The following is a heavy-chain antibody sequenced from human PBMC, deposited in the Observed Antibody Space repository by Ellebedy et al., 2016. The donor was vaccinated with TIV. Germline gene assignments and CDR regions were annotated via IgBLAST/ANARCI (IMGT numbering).Heavy chain of an antibody. J-gene: IGHJ4*02. D-gene: IGHD5-24*01. CDR2: ISGSGGGI. CDR1: GFTFSDYA. Sequence: GGSLRLSCAASGFTFSDYAMSWVRQAPGKGLAWVSTISGSGGGIYYADSVRGRFTISRDNSKNTVYLQMNSLRGEDSGVYYCAKLGHNYAGFFDRWGQGALVTVSS. CDR3: AKLGHNYAGFFDR. V-gene: IGHV3-23*01.